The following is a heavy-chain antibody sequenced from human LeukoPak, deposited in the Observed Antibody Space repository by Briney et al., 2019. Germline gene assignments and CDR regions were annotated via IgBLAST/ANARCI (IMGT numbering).Heavy chain of an antibody. Sequence: PGGSLRLSCAASGFTFSSYEMNWVRQAPGKGLEWVSYISSSGSTIYYADSVKGRFTISRDNDKNSLYLQMNSLRAEDTAVYYCAREVVVGATFDYWGQGTLVTVSS. V-gene: IGHV3-48*03. D-gene: IGHD1-26*01. CDR1: GFTFSSYE. CDR2: ISSSGSTI. J-gene: IGHJ4*02. CDR3: AREVVVGATFDY.